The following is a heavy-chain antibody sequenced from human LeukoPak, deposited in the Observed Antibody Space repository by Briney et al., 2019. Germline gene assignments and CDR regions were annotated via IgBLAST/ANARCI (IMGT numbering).Heavy chain of an antibody. CDR2: ISYDGSNK. V-gene: IGHV3-30-3*01. Sequence: GGSLRLSCAASGFTFSSYAMHWVRQAPGKGLEWVAVISYDGSNKYYADSVKGRFTISRDNSKNTLYLQMNSLRAEDTAVYYCARGTVQLIDYWGQGTLVTVSS. CDR3: ARGTVQLIDY. D-gene: IGHD2-2*01. J-gene: IGHJ4*02. CDR1: GFTFSSYA.